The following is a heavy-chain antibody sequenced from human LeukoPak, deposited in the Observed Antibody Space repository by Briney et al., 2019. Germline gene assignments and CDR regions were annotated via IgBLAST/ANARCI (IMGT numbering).Heavy chain of an antibody. Sequence: GGSLRLSCAASGLTFSGSAMHWVRQASGKGLEWVGRIRSKSNSYATAYAASVKGRFTISRDDSKNTAYLQMNSLKTEDTAAYYCTSRGKWELPYYFDYWGQGTLVTVSS. J-gene: IGHJ4*02. CDR3: TSRGKWELPYYFDY. CDR2: IRSKSNSYAT. CDR1: GLTFSGSA. D-gene: IGHD1-26*01. V-gene: IGHV3-73*01.